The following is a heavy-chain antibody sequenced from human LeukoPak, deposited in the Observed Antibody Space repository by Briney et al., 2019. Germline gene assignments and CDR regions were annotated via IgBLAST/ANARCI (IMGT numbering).Heavy chain of an antibody. Sequence: GGSLRLSCAASGFAFSSYSMNWVRQAPGKGLEWVSSISGSSTYIYSANSLKGRFSISRDNAKNSLCLQMNSLRAEDTAVYFCARASLSEIIAAEAFFDSWGQGTLVTVSS. CDR1: GFAFSSYS. V-gene: IGHV3-21*01. CDR3: ARASLSEIIAAEAFFDS. CDR2: ISGSSTYI. J-gene: IGHJ4*02. D-gene: IGHD6-13*01.